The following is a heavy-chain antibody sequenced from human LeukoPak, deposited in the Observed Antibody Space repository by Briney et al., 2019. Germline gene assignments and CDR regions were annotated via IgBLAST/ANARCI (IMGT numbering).Heavy chain of an antibody. J-gene: IGHJ4*02. V-gene: IGHV3-21*01. CDR1: GFTFSNYN. D-gene: IGHD2-15*01. CDR3: ARDGGGGLDY. CDR2: ISISSNYI. Sequence: GGSLRLSCAASGFTFSNYNMNWVRQAPGKGLEWVSCISISSNYIYYPDSVKGRFTISRDNAKNSLYLQMNSLRAEDTAVYYCARDGGGGLDYWGQGTLVTVSS.